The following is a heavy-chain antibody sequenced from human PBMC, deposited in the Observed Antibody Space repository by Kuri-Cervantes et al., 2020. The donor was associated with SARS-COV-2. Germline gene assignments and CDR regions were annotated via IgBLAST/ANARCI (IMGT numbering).Heavy chain of an antibody. J-gene: IGHJ4*02. CDR1: GGSISSYY. CDR3: ARATSFTSIYYYFDS. D-gene: IGHD2-2*01. V-gene: IGHV4-59*01. Sequence: GSLRLSCTVSGGSISSYYWTWVRQPPGKGLEFIGYIYYNGNGYNPSLESRVTMSLDTSRNQFSLRLTSVTPADTAVYYCARATSFTSIYYYFDSWGKGNLVTVSS. CDR2: IYYNGNG.